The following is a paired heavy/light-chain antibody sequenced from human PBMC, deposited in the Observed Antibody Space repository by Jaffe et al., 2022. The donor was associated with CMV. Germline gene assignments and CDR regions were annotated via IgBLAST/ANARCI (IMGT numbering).Heavy chain of an antibody. V-gene: IGHV1-2*02. CDR2: INPNSGGT. CDR1: GYTFTAQY. Sequence: QVQLVQSGAEVRKPGASVRVSCKTSGYTFTAQYIHWVRQAPGQGLEWMGWINPNSGGTKYAQKFQGRVTMTRDTSISTAYMELSRLKSDDTAVYYCARDGQLGACCYGMGVWGQGTTVTVSS. CDR3: ARDGQLGACCYGMGV. D-gene: IGHD6-13*01. J-gene: IGHJ6*02.
Light chain of an antibody. Sequence: DIVMTQSPDSLAVSLGERATINCRSSQSVLYSSNNLNYLAWYQQKPGQPPKLLISWASTRESGVPDRFSGSGSGADFTLTITSLQAEDVAVYFCQQYHSFPLTFGGGTKVDIK. V-gene: IGKV4-1*01. CDR3: QQYHSFPLT. CDR2: WAS. CDR1: QSVLYSSNNLNY. J-gene: IGKJ4*01.